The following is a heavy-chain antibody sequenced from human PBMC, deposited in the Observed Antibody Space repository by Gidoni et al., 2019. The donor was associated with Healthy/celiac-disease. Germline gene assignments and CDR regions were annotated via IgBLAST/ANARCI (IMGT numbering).Heavy chain of an antibody. CDR1: GFTFGDYA. Sequence: EVQLVESGGGLVQPGRSLRLSCTASGFTFGDYAMSWVRQAPGKGLEWVGFIRSKAYGGTTEYAASVKGRFTISRDDSKSIAYLQMNSLKTEDTAVYYCTRLITMIVVVIEPNFDYWGQGTLVTVSS. D-gene: IGHD3-22*01. V-gene: IGHV3-49*04. J-gene: IGHJ4*02. CDR2: IRSKAYGGTT. CDR3: TRLITMIVVVIEPNFDY.